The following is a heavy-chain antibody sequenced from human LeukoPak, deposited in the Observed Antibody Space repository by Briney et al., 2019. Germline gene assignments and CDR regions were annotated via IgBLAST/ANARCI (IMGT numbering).Heavy chain of an antibody. CDR2: MYYSGST. CDR1: GGAVTGSTYY. V-gene: IGHV4-39*02. D-gene: IGHD3-22*01. CDR3: ARHYYDNTGYYYLDY. J-gene: IGHJ4*02. Sequence: SQTLSLTCNVSGGAVTGSTYYWAWIRQPPGKGLEWIGSMYYSGSTFYTPSLKSRVTISVDTSKNHFSLKLTSVTAADTATYYCARHYYDNTGYYYLDYWGQGTLVTVSS.